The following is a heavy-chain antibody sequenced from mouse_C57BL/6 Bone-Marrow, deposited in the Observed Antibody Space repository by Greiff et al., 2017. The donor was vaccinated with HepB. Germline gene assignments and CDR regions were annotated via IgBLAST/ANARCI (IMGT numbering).Heavy chain of an antibody. V-gene: IGHV5-17*01. J-gene: IGHJ1*03. D-gene: IGHD2-2*01. CDR1: GFTFSDYG. CDR2: ISSGSSTI. Sequence: DVMLVESGGGLVKPGGSLKLSCAASGFTFSDYGIHWVRQAPEKGLEWVAYISSGSSTIYYADTVKGRFTISRDNAKNTLFLQMTSLRSEDTAMYYCAKSMVTTRYWYFDVWGTGTTVTVSS. CDR3: AKSMVTTRYWYFDV.